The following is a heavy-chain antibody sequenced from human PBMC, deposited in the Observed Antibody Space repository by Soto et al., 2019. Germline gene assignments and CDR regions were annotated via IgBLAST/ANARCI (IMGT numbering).Heavy chain of an antibody. J-gene: IGHJ6*02. CDR2: IWYDGSNK. D-gene: IGHD6-19*01. CDR3: ASFGSLAGQYYYYGMDV. CDR1: GFTFSSYG. V-gene: IGHV3-33*01. Sequence: GGSLRLSCAASGFTFSSYGMHWVRQAPGKGLEWVAVIWYDGSNKYYADSVKGRFTISRDNSKNTLYLQMNSLRAEDTAVYYCASFGSLAGQYYYYGMDVWGQGTTVTVSS.